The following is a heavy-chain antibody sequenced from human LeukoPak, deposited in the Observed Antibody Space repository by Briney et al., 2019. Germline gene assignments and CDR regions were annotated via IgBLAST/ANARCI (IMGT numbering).Heavy chain of an antibody. CDR3: AKVGKAARIIGTTSRYYYYYMDV. Sequence: PGGSLRLSCAASGFTFSSYEMNWVRQAPGKGLEWVSTISGSGTSTYYADSVKGRFTISRDNSKNTLYLQMNSLRAEDTAVYYCAKVGKAARIIGTTSRYYYYYMDVWGKGTTVTISS. CDR2: ISGSGTST. CDR1: GFTFSSYE. V-gene: IGHV3-23*01. D-gene: IGHD1-20*01. J-gene: IGHJ6*03.